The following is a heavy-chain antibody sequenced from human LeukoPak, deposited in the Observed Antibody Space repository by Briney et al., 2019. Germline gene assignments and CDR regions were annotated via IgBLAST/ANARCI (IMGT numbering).Heavy chain of an antibody. J-gene: IGHJ4*02. V-gene: IGHV3-7*01. CDR2: IKQDGSEK. CDR3: ARGRRLWSSYYFDY. CDR1: GFTFSSYW. Sequence: GGSLRLSCAASGFTFSSYWTSWVRQAPGKGLEWVANIKQDGSEKYYVDSVKGRFTISRDNAKNSLYLQMSSLRAEDTAVYYCARGRRLWSSYYFDYWGQGTLVTVSS. D-gene: IGHD5-18*01.